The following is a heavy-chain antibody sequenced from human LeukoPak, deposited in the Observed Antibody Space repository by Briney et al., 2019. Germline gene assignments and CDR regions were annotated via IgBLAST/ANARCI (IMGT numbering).Heavy chain of an antibody. V-gene: IGHV4-34*01. CDR2: INHSGST. CDR3: ARGGRSWLLLKRYFDL. D-gene: IGHD3-22*01. Sequence: NPSETLTLTCAVYGGSFSGYYWNWIRQPQGKGLEWIGEINHSGSTNYNPSLKSRVTISVDTTKNQFSLNLNSVTATDTAVYYCARGGRSWLLLKRYFDLWGRGTLVTVSS. J-gene: IGHJ2*01. CDR1: GGSFSGYY.